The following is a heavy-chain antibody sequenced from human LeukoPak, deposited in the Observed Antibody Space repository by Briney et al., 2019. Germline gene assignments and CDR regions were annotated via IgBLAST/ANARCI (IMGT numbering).Heavy chain of an antibody. CDR3: ARDLSLYCSGGSCYSLNY. J-gene: IGHJ4*02. Sequence: PGRSLRLSCAASGFTFDDYAMHWVRQAPGKGLEWVSGIGWNSGSIGYADSVKGRFTISRDNAKNSLCLQMNSLRAEDTAVYYCARDLSLYCSGGSCYSLNYWGQGTLVTVSS. CDR1: GFTFDDYA. V-gene: IGHV3-9*01. CDR2: IGWNSGSI. D-gene: IGHD2-15*01.